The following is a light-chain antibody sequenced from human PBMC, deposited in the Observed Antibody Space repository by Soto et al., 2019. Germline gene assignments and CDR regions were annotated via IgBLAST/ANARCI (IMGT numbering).Light chain of an antibody. CDR2: AAS. J-gene: IGKJ4*01. CDR3: QQSYHTPLT. Sequence: DLEMTQSPSSLSASLGDRVTITCRASQSISNYLNWYQHNPGKAPKLLIYAASSLQSGVPTRFSGSGSGTDFTLTISSLQPEDFATYYCQQSYHTPLTFGGGTKVEIK. CDR1: QSISNY. V-gene: IGKV1-39*01.